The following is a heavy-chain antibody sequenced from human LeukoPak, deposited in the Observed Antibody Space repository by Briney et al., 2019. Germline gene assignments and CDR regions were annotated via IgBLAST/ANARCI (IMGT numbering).Heavy chain of an antibody. Sequence: SETLSLTCAVSGGSISSSSYYWGWIRQPPGKGLEWVGSMYYSGSTYYNPSLKSRVTISVDTSKNQFSLKLSSVTAADTALYYCARHSSLRTFDYWGQGTLVTVSS. CDR2: MYYSGST. CDR1: GGSISSSSYY. J-gene: IGHJ4*02. D-gene: IGHD1-1*01. CDR3: ARHSSLRTFDY. V-gene: IGHV4-39*01.